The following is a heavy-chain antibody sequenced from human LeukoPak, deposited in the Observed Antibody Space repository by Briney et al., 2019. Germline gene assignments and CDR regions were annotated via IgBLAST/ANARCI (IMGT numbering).Heavy chain of an antibody. CDR2: MYHSGST. D-gene: IGHD7-27*01. V-gene: IGHV4-38-2*02. CDR3: ARGFRGDNFDY. J-gene: IGHJ4*02. Sequence: PSETLSLTCIVSGASISSYYWGWIRQPPGKGLEWIGTMYHSGSTNYNPSLKSRVTISVDTSKNQFSLKLSSVTAADTAVYFCARGFRGDNFDYWGQGTLVTVSS. CDR1: GASISSYY.